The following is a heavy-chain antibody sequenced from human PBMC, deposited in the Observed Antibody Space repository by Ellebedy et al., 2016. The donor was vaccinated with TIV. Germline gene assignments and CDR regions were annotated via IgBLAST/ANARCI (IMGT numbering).Heavy chain of an antibody. V-gene: IGHV3-21*06. D-gene: IGHD2-2*01. J-gene: IGHJ4*02. Sequence: GESLKISCAASGFTFSDYSMNWVRQAPGEGLEWVSSISSSGRHIYYADSVKGRFTISRDNAKNSLFLQINSLRAEDTAVYFCAIGIPAPGDWGQGTLVTVPS. CDR2: ISSSGRHI. CDR3: AIGIPAPGD. CDR1: GFTFSDYS.